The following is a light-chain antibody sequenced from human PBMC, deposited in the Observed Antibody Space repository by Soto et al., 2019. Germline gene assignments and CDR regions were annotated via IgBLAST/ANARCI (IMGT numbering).Light chain of an antibody. CDR3: QQYSSSSLT. Sequence: DIQMTQSPSTLSAFVGDTVTIACRPSQSISNWLAWYQQKPGMAPKLLIYDASDLESGVPSRFRGRGSGTEFTLTISSLQPDDFATYFCQQYSSSSLTFGGGTKVEIK. V-gene: IGKV1-5*01. CDR1: QSISNW. CDR2: DAS. J-gene: IGKJ4*01.